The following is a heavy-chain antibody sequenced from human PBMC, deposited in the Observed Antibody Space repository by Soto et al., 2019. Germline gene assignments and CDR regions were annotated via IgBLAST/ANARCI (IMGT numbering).Heavy chain of an antibody. CDR3: ARDLLWSAQKPIDF. CDR2: INPNSGDT. J-gene: IGHJ4*02. CDR1: GYTFSGYN. Sequence: ASVKVSCKASGYTFSGYNMHWVRQAPGQGLEWMGWINPNSGDTNFARKFQGRVTLTRDTSIGTAYMELTNLTSDDTAVYYCARDLLWSAQKPIDFWGQGTLVTVYS. V-gene: IGHV1-2*02. D-gene: IGHD2-21*01.